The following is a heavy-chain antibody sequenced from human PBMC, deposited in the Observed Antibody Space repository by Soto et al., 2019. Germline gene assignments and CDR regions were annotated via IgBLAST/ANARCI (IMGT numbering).Heavy chain of an antibody. Sequence: GESLKISCKGSGYTFASYWIGWVRQMPGKGLEWMGIIYPDDSDTRYSPSFQGQVTISADKSISTAYLQWRSLKASDTAMYYCARLVTTVTPPDYWGQGTLVTV. J-gene: IGHJ4*01. CDR3: ARLVTTVTPPDY. CDR2: IYPDDSDT. CDR1: GYTFASYW. D-gene: IGHD4-17*01. V-gene: IGHV5-51*01.